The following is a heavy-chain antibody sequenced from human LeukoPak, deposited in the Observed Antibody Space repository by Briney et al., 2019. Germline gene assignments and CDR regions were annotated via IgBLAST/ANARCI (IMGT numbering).Heavy chain of an antibody. J-gene: IGHJ6*03. D-gene: IGHD1-26*01. V-gene: IGHV4-59*01. CDR1: GRSISRYY. CDR3: ARGVSGSYRHRNYYYMDV. Sequence: SETLSLTCPVYGRSISRYYWSWIRQPPGKGLEWVGYIYYSGSTNYNPSLKSRVTISVDTPKHQFYLKVRSVSAADTAVYYCARGVSGSYRHRNYYYMDVWGKGTTVTVSS. CDR2: IYYSGST.